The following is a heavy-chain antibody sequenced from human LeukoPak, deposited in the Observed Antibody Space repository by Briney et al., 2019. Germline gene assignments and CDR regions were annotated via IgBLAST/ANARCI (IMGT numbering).Heavy chain of an antibody. CDR2: IYYSGST. Sequence: SETLSLTCTVSGGSISIYYWSWIRQPPGKGLEWIGYIYYSGSTNYNPSLKSRVTISVDTSKNQFSLKLSSVTAADTAVYYCARGYCSGGSCYSGNWFDPWGQGTLVTVSS. V-gene: IGHV4-59*01. CDR1: GGSISIYY. D-gene: IGHD2-15*01. CDR3: ARGYCSGGSCYSGNWFDP. J-gene: IGHJ5*02.